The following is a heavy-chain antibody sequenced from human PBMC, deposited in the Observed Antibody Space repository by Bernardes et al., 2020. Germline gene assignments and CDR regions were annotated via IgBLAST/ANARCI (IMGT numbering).Heavy chain of an antibody. J-gene: IGHJ4*02. CDR2: IQPHGREN. CDR1: GFTSTDYW. D-gene: IGHD4-17*01. V-gene: IGHV3-7*01. Sequence: GGSLRLSWAVSGFTSTDYWMSWVRQAPGKVLEWVANIQPHGRENNYWDSRNGRFTISTDNARHSLYLQINSLRAPDTAVYFCARVGPYGDFSSDSWGQGTMVTVSS. CDR3: ARVGPYGDFSSDS.